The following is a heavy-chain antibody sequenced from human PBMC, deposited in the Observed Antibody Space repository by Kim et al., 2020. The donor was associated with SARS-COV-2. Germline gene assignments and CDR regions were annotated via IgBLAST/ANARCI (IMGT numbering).Heavy chain of an antibody. D-gene: IGHD6-19*01. CDR3: ARGGSGWLDPFDY. J-gene: IGHJ4*02. Sequence: YSVAVQSRITITPDTSKNQFSLQLISVTPADTAVYYCARGGSGWLDPFDYWGQGTLVTVSS. V-gene: IGHV6-1*01.